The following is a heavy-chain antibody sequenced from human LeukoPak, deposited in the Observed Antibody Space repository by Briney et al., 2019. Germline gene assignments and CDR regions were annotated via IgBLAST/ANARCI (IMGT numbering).Heavy chain of an antibody. V-gene: IGHV4-59*01. Sequence: PSETLSLTCTVSGDSISSYYWSWIRQPPGKGLEWIGYIYSSGSTNYNPSLKSRVTISVDTSKNQFSLRLSSVTAADTAVYYCARETSLPGFAGGLGFNYWGQGTLVTVFS. D-gene: IGHD2-8*02. CDR3: ARETSLPGFAGGLGFNY. J-gene: IGHJ4*02. CDR1: GDSISSYY. CDR2: IYSSGST.